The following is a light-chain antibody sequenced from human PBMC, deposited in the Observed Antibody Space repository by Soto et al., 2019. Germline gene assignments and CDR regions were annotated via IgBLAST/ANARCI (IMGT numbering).Light chain of an antibody. CDR1: QSVSSSY. CDR2: GAS. CDR3: QQYGSSRPIT. Sequence: EIVLTQSPGTLSLSPGERATLSCRASQSVSSSYLAWYQQKPGPAPRLLIYGASSRATGIPDRFSGSGSGTDFTLTISRLEPEDFAVYYCQQYGSSRPITFGPGTKVDIK. V-gene: IGKV3-20*01. J-gene: IGKJ3*01.